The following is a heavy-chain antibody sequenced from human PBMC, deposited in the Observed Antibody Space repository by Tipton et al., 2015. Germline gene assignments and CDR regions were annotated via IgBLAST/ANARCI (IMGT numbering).Heavy chain of an antibody. D-gene: IGHD6-6*01. Sequence: SLRLSCVASGFSFSTEPMSWVRQAPGKGLEWVANIKQDGSQKFYVDSVKGRFTISRDNAKNSLYLQMNSLRAEDTAVYYCARGGAARGDYWGQGSLVTVSS. CDR1: GFSFSTEP. V-gene: IGHV3-7*04. CDR2: IKQDGSQK. J-gene: IGHJ4*02. CDR3: ARGGAARGDY.